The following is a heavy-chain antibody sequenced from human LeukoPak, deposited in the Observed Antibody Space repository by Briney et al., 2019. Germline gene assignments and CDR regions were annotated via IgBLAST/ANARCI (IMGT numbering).Heavy chain of an antibody. J-gene: IGHJ3*02. Sequence: TGGSLRLSCAASGFTFSSSAMSWVRQAPGKGLEWVGRTRNKFKSYTTEYAASVKGRFIISRDDSKNSLYLQMNSLKTEDTAVYFCARQKVYYDNSGSEAYAFDIWGQGTMVTVSS. CDR1: GFTFSSSA. CDR2: TRNKFKSYTT. D-gene: IGHD3-22*01. V-gene: IGHV3-72*01. CDR3: ARQKVYYDNSGSEAYAFDI.